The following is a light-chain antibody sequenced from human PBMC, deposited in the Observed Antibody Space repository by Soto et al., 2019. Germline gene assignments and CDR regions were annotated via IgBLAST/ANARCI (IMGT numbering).Light chain of an antibody. Sequence: QSALTQPPSASGSPGQSVTISCTGTSSDVGTYIYVSWYQQHPGQAPKLIIYDVNKRPSGVPDRFSGSKSGNTASLTVSGLQAEDEATYYFSSYGGSNNFCVFGTGTKLTVL. J-gene: IGLJ1*01. V-gene: IGLV2-8*01. CDR1: SSDVGTYIY. CDR3: SSYGGSNNFCV. CDR2: DVN.